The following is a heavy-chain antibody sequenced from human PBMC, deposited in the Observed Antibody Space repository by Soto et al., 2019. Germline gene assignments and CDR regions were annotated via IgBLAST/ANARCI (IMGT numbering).Heavy chain of an antibody. V-gene: IGHV3-48*02. CDR3: ARDLNYGFDY. Sequence: EVQLVESGGGLVQPGGSLRLSCAASGFTFTSYSMNWVRQAPGKGLEWISYITSSSSTTYADSVKGRFTISRDNAENLLSLQMNNLRDEDTAVYYCARDLNYGFDYWGQGILVTVSS. D-gene: IGHD4-17*01. CDR1: GFTFTSYS. J-gene: IGHJ4*02. CDR2: ITSSSSTT.